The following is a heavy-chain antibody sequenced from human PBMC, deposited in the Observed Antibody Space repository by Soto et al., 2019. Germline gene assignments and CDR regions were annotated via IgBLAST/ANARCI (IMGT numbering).Heavy chain of an antibody. D-gene: IGHD3-10*01. CDR2: ISYDGSLQ. Sequence: QAQLVESGGGVVQPGRSLRLSCAASGFAFSSYGRHWVRKAPGTGLEWVAVISYDGSLQHYADSVKGRFTISRDNSKNMVLLQMGSLRAENTAVYYCVSDRGYEDASVPYSWGQGTLVSVSS. V-gene: IGHV3-30*03. J-gene: IGHJ4*02. CDR1: GFAFSSYG. CDR3: VSDRGYEDASVPYS.